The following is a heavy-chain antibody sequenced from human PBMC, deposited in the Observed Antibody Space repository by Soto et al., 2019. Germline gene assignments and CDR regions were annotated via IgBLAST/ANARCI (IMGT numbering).Heavy chain of an antibody. V-gene: IGHV4-61*03. CDR1: GDAISSGSYY. CDR3: PSIDSCGHLEY. CDR2: IYYTGSA. D-gene: IGHD3-22*01. J-gene: IGHJ4*02. Sequence: QVQLQGSGPGLVKPAETRSLTCTVSGDAISSGSYYWIWIRQPPGKGLEWICFIYYTGSAYYNASLSRRVTISLDTCKNHSSLRLTSETASETAEYFCPSIDSCGHLEYWREGRLVIVSP.